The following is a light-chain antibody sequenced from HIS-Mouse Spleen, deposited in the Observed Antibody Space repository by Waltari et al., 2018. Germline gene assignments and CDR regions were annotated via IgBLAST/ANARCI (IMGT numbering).Light chain of an antibody. CDR2: DVS. Sequence: QSALTQPASVSGSLGQSITISCTGTSSDVGGYNYVSWYQQHPGKAPKLMIYDVSNRPSGVSNRFSGSKSGNTASLTISGLQAEDEADYYCSSYTSSSFNVVFGGGTKLTVL. J-gene: IGLJ2*01. CDR1: SSDVGGYNY. V-gene: IGLV2-14*03. CDR3: SSYTSSSFNVV.